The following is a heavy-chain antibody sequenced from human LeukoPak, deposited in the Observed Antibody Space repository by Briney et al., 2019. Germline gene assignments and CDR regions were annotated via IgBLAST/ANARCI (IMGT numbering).Heavy chain of an antibody. V-gene: IGHV1-69*05. D-gene: IGHD1-26*01. J-gene: IGHJ4*02. CDR3: ASIGGGATPTFDY. CDR2: IIPIFGTA. Sequence: ASVKVSFKASGYTFTIYAISWVRQAPGQGLEWMGGIIPIFGTANYAQKFQGRVTITTEESTRTAYMELSSLRSEATAVYYCASIGGGATPTFDYWGQGTLVTVSS. CDR1: GYTFTIYA.